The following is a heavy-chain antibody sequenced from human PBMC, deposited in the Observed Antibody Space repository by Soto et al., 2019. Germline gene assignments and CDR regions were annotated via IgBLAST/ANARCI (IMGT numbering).Heavy chain of an antibody. CDR3: ARHEDYYDSSGYSNPYFDY. CDR1: GGTFSSYA. V-gene: IGHV1-69*06. D-gene: IGHD3-22*01. CDR2: IIPIFGTA. Sequence: SVKVSCKASGGTFSSYAISWVRQAPGQGLEWMGGIIPIFGTANYSPSFQGHVTISADKSISTAYLQWSSLKASDTAMYYCARHEDYYDSSGYSNPYFDYWGQGTLVTVSS. J-gene: IGHJ4*02.